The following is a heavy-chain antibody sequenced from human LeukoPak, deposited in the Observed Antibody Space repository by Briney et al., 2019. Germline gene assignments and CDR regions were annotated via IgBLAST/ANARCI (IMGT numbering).Heavy chain of an antibody. Sequence: SETLSLTCTVSGGSFSSRDDYWGWIRQPPGTGLQWIGVIYYGGSTYYHPSLKSRVTISMDTSKSQVSLRLTSLTAADTAVYYCAGGVGATTYFWGQGTLVTVSS. CDR3: AGGVGATTYF. J-gene: IGHJ4*02. V-gene: IGHV4-39*07. D-gene: IGHD1-26*01. CDR1: GGSFSSRDDY. CDR2: IYYGGST.